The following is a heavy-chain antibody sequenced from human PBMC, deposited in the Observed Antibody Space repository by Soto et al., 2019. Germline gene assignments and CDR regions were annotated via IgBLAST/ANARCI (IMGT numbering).Heavy chain of an antibody. CDR3: AKAFHRFLEWAYYYYYYGMDV. Sequence: GGSLRLSCAASGFTFSSYAMSWVRQAPGKGLEWVSAISGSGGSTYYADSVKGRFTISRDNSKNTLYLQMNSLRAEDTAVYYCAKAFHRFLEWAYYYYYYGMDVWGQGTTVTVSS. V-gene: IGHV3-23*01. CDR1: GFTFSSYA. CDR2: ISGSGGST. J-gene: IGHJ6*02. D-gene: IGHD3-3*01.